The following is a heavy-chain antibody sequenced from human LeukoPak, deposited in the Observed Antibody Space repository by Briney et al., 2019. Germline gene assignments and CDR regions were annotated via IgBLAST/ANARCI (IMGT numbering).Heavy chain of an antibody. CDR2: IIPIFGTA. Sequence: SVKVSCKASGGTFSSYAISWVRQAPGHGLEWMGGIIPIFGTANYAQKFQGRVTITTDESTSTAYMELSSLRSEDTAVYYCATSLNYYYYYYMDVLGKGTTVTVSS. CDR3: ATSLNYYYYYYMDV. V-gene: IGHV1-69*05. CDR1: GGTFSSYA. D-gene: IGHD5/OR15-5a*01. J-gene: IGHJ6*03.